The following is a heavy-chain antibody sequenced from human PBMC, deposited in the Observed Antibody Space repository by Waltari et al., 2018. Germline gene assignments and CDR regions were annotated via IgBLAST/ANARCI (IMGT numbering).Heavy chain of an antibody. V-gene: IGHV3-23*04. CDR1: GFTFSSYA. CDR3: AKAAFGVVIITRFDY. CDR2: IRGSGGSA. J-gene: IGHJ4*02. Sequence: EVQLVESGGGLVQPGGSLRLSCAASGFTFSSYAMSWVRQARGKGVEWVAAIRGSGGSAYYAGSVKGRFTIARGNSKNTRYLQMNSLRAEDTAVYYCAKAAFGVVIITRFDYWGQGTLVTVSS. D-gene: IGHD3-3*01.